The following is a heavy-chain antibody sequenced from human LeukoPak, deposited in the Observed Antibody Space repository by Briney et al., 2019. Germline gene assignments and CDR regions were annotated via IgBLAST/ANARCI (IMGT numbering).Heavy chain of an antibody. CDR1: GFTFSSYS. J-gene: IGHJ4*02. CDR2: ISSSSSYI. D-gene: IGHD5-18*01. Sequence: GGSLRLSCAASGFTFSSYSMNWVRRAPGKGLEWVSSISSSSSYIYYADSVKGRFTISRDNAKNTLYLQMNSLRAEDTAVYYCARGGYHAYYHDYWGQGSLVTVSS. V-gene: IGHV3-21*01. CDR3: ARGGYHAYYHDY.